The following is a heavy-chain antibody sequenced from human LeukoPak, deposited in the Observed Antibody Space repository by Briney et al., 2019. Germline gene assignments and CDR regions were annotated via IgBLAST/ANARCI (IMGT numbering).Heavy chain of an antibody. CDR3: AGLGQYYYYGMDV. CDR1: GGSISSYY. J-gene: IGHJ6*02. CDR2: IYYSGST. V-gene: IGHV4-59*12. Sequence: SETLSLTCSVSGGSISSYYWSWIRQPPGKGLEWIGYIYYSGSTNYNPSLQSRVTISVDTSRNQFSLKLSSVTAADTAVYYCAGLGQYYYYGMDVWGQGTTVTVSS.